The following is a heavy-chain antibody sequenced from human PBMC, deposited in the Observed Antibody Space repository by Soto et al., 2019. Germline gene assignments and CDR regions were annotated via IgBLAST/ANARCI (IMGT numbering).Heavy chain of an antibody. CDR1: RDSISNGYYY. CDR2: IYHSGRT. V-gene: IGHV4-31*03. D-gene: IGHD2-15*01. Sequence: SETLSLTCTVSRDSISNGYYYWTWVRQSPGKGLEWIGHIYHSGRTYYNPSLKSRVTISVDTSMNQFSLNLLSMTAADTAVYYCARWVEVSLDYFDSWGQGIPVTVS. CDR3: ARWVEVSLDYFDS. J-gene: IGHJ4*02.